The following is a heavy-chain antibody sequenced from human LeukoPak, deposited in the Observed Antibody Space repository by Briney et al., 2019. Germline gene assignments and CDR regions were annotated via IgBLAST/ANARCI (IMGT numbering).Heavy chain of an antibody. CDR2: INPNSGGT. D-gene: IGHD2-2*01. V-gene: IGHV1-2*04. CDR1: GYTFTGYY. Sequence: ASVKVSRKASGYTFTGYYMHWVRQAPGQGLEWMGWINPNSGGTNYAQKFQGWVTMTRDTSISTAYMELSRLRSDDTAVYYCARGPPTIVVVPAAPLDYWGQGTLVTVSS. CDR3: ARGPPTIVVVPAAPLDY. J-gene: IGHJ4*02.